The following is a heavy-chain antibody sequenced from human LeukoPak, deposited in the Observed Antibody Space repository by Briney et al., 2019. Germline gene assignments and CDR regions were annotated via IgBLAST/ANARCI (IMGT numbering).Heavy chain of an antibody. CDR2: ISGGGGST. CDR3: AKGLGDYVVY. V-gene: IGHV3-23*01. J-gene: IGHJ4*02. Sequence: GGSLRLSCAASGFTFSSYGMSWVRQAPGKGLEWVSAISGGGGSTYYADSVKGRFTISRDNSKNTLYLQMNSLRAEDTAVYYCAKGLGDYVVYWGQGTLVTVSS. CDR1: GFTFSSYG. D-gene: IGHD4-17*01.